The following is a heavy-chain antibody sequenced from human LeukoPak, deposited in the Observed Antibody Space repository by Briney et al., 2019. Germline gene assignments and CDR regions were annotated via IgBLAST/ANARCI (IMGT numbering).Heavy chain of an antibody. J-gene: IGHJ4*02. V-gene: IGHV4-34*01. CDR3: ASQKDIAVAGTVDY. D-gene: IGHD6-19*01. CDR1: GESFSGYY. CDR2: INHSGST. Sequence: NPSETLSLTCAVYGESFSGYYWTWIRQPPGKGLEWIGEINHSGSTNYNPSFKSRVTISVDTSKNQFSLKLSSVTAADTAVYYCASQKDIAVAGTVDYWGQGTLVTVSS.